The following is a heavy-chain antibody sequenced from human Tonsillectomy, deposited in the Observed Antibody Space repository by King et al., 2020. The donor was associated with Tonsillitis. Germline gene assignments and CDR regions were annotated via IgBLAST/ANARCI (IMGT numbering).Heavy chain of an antibody. CDR2: IVVGSGNT. V-gene: IGHV1-58*02. D-gene: IGHD4-17*01. Sequence: QLVESGPEVKKPGTSVKVSCKASGFTFTSSAMQWVRQARGQRLEWIGLIVVGSGNTNYAQKFQERVTITRDMSTSTAYMELSSLRSEDTAVYYCAEDCRCGDGGDAFDIWGQGTMVTVSS. CDR1: GFTFTSSA. CDR3: AEDCRCGDGGDAFDI. J-gene: IGHJ3*02.